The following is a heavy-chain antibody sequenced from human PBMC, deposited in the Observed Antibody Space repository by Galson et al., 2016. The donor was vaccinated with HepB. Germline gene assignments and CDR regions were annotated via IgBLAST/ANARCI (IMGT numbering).Heavy chain of an antibody. CDR3: AKVAPDYDFWSGYTVHYYFDY. Sequence: SGISGSGGSTYYADSVKGRFTISRDNSKNTLYLQMNSLRAEDTAVYYCAKVAPDYDFWSGYTVHYYFDYWGQGTLVTVSS. J-gene: IGHJ4*02. CDR2: ISGSGGST. V-gene: IGHV3-23*01. D-gene: IGHD3-3*01.